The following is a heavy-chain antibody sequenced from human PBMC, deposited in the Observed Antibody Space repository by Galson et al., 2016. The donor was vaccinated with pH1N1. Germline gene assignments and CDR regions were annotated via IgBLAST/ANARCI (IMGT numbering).Heavy chain of an antibody. V-gene: IGHV1-18*01. Sequence: SVKVSCKASGYTFTSYGISWVRQAPGQGLEWMGWISAYNGNTYYAQKLQGRVTMTTDTSTTTAYMELRSLRSDDTAVYYCESGSGLREDDASHIWGQGTMVTVSS. CDR3: ESGSGLREDDASHI. D-gene: IGHD2-15*01. J-gene: IGHJ3*02. CDR2: ISAYNGNT. CDR1: GYTFTSYG.